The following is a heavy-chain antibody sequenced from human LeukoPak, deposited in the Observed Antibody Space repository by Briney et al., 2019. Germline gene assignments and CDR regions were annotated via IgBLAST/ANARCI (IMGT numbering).Heavy chain of an antibody. CDR2: ISGTGGRT. J-gene: IGHJ6*03. CDR3: AKVPSYYYYYYMDV. CDR1: GFTFNSYG. Sequence: PGGSVRLSCAASGFTFNSYGMSWVRHAPGKGLEWGSAISGTGGRTYYADSVKGRFTISRDNSKNTVYLQMNSLRAEDTAVYYCAKVPSYYYYYYMDVWGKGTTVTVSS. V-gene: IGHV3-23*01.